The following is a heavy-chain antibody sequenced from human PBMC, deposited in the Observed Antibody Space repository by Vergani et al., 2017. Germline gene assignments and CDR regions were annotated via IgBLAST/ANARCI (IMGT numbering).Heavy chain of an antibody. D-gene: IGHD3-10*01. CDR1: GGSISSYY. Sequence: QVQLQESGPGLVKPSETLSLTCTVSGGSISSYYWSWIRQPPGKGLEWIGYIYYSGSTNSNPSLKSRVTISVDTSKTQFSLKLSSVSAAATAVYYCARYHGFGELGKWGKGTTVTVSS. V-gene: IGHV4-59*01. CDR3: ARYHGFGELGK. J-gene: IGHJ6*04. CDR2: IYYSGST.